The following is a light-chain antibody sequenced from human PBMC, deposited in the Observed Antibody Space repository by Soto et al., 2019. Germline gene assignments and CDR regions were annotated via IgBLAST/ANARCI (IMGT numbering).Light chain of an antibody. CDR3: QQRLT. V-gene: IGKV3-11*01. Sequence: EIVLTQSPATLSLSPGERATLSCRASQSVSSYLAWYQQKPGQAPRLLIYDASNRATGIPARFSGSGSGTDFTLTISSLEPEDVAVYYCQQRLTFGGGTKVEI. J-gene: IGKJ4*01. CDR2: DAS. CDR1: QSVSSY.